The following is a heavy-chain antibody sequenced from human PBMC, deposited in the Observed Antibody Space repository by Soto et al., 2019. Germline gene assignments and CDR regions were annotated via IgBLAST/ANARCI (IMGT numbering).Heavy chain of an antibody. D-gene: IGHD6-19*01. CDR2: IIPIFGTA. V-gene: IGHV1-69*01. CDR3: ASDRGRVEVASYGMDV. CDR1: GGTFSSYA. J-gene: IGHJ6*02. Sequence: QVQLVQSGAEVKKPGSSVKVSCKASGGTFSSYAISWVRQAPGQGLEWMGGIIPIFGTANYAQKFQGRVTITADESTSTAYMELSSLRSEDTAVYYCASDRGRVEVASYGMDVWGQGTTVTVSS.